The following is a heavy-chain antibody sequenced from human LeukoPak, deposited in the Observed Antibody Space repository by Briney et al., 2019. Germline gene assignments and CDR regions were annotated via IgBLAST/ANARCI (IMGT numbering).Heavy chain of an antibody. CDR3: ARDRRDYGDPDAFDI. D-gene: IGHD4-17*01. CDR2: TYYRSKWYN. V-gene: IGHV6-1*01. Sequence: SQTLSLTCAISGDSVSSNSAAWNWIRQSPSRGLERLGSTYYRSKWYNDYAVSVKGRITINPDTSKNQFSLQLISVSPEDTAVYYCARDRRDYGDPDAFDIWGQGTMVTVSS. CDR1: GDSVSSNSAA. J-gene: IGHJ3*02.